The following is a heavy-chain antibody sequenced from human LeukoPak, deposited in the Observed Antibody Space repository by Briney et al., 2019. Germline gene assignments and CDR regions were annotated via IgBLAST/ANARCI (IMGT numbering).Heavy chain of an antibody. Sequence: GGSLRLSCVASGFTFGKYWMSWVRQAPGKGLEWVAVISYDGSNKYYADSVKGRFTISRDNSKNTLYLQMNSLRAEDTAVYYCAKEDYGDPDYWGQGTLVTVSS. D-gene: IGHD4-17*01. CDR1: GFTFGKYW. V-gene: IGHV3-30*18. CDR3: AKEDYGDPDY. CDR2: ISYDGSNK. J-gene: IGHJ4*02.